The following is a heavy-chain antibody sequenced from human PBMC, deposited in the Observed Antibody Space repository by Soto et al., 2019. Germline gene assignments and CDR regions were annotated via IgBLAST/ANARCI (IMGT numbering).Heavy chain of an antibody. CDR3: AKDRQLLWFGELLYGNGMDV. J-gene: IGHJ6*02. V-gene: IGHV3-23*01. CDR1: GFTFSSYA. Sequence: GGSLRLSCAASGFTFSSYAMSWVHQAPGKGLEWVSAISGSGGSTYYADSVKGRFTISRDNSKNTLYLQMNSLRAEDTAVYYCAKDRQLLWFGELLYGNGMDVWGQGTTVTVSS. CDR2: ISGSGGST. D-gene: IGHD3-10*01.